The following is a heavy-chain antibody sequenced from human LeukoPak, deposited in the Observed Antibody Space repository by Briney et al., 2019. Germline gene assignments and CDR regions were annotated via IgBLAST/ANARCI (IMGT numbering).Heavy chain of an antibody. V-gene: IGHV4-4*07. CDR1: GGSISSYY. J-gene: IGHJ5*02. Sequence: SETLSLTCTVSGGSISSYYWSWIRQPAGKGLEWIGRIYPSGSTNYNPSLKSRVTMSVDTSKNQFSLTLGSVTAADTAVYYCARVPYYYDSSGYPEPGWFDPWGQGTLVTVSS. D-gene: IGHD3-22*01. CDR3: ARVPYYYDSSGYPEPGWFDP. CDR2: IYPSGST.